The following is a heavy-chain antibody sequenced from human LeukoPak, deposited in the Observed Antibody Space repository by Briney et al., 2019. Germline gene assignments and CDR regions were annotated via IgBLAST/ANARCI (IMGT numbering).Heavy chain of an antibody. J-gene: IGHJ4*02. D-gene: IGHD1-26*01. CDR2: IYYSGST. V-gene: IGHV4-59*01. CDR3: AGMGRRGYFDY. CDR1: GGSISSYY. Sequence: SETLSLTCSVSGGSISSYYWSWIRQPPGKGLEWIGYIYYSGSTNYNPSLKSRVTISVDTSKNQFSLKLSSVTAADTAVYYCAGMGRRGYFDYWGQGTLVTVSS.